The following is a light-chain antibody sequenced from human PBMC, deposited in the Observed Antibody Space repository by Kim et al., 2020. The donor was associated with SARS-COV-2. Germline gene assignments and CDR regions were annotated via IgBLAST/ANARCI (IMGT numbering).Light chain of an antibody. CDR3: QQYSDWPPGDT. J-gene: IGKJ2*01. CDR2: GAS. V-gene: IGKV3-15*01. Sequence: EIVMTQSPATLSVSPGERATLSCRASQSVSSNLAWYQQRPGQAPRLLIYGASTRATNIPARFSGSGSGTEFTLTIGSLQSEDFAIYYCQQYSDWPPGDTFGQGTKLEIK. CDR1: QSVSSN.